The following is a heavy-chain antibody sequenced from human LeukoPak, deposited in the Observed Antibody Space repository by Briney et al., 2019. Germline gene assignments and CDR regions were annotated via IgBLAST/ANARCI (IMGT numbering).Heavy chain of an antibody. CDR3: ARYCNGVNCYSGYDY. Sequence: PGGSLRLSCAASGFTFNNYALHWVRQAPGKGLEYVPAISTNGDSTYYANSVKGRFTISRDNSKNTLYLQMGSLRAEDMAVYYCARYCNGVNCYSGYDYWGQGTLVTVSS. V-gene: IGHV3-64*01. D-gene: IGHD2-15*01. CDR1: GFTFNNYA. CDR2: ISTNGDST. J-gene: IGHJ4*02.